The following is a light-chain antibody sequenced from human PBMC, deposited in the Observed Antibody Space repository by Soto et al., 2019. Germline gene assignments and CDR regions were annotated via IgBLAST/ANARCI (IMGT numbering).Light chain of an antibody. CDR2: AAS. CDR3: QQSDSTPMYT. V-gene: IGKV1-39*01. Sequence: DIQMTQSPSSLSASVGDRVTITCRASQSISSYLNWYQQKPGKAPKLLIYAASSLQSGVPSRFSGSESGTDFTLTISSLHPEEFATYYCQQSDSTPMYTFGQGTKLEIK. CDR1: QSISSY. J-gene: IGKJ2*01.